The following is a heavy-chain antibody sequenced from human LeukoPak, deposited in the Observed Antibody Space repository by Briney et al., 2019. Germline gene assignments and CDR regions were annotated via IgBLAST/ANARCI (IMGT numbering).Heavy chain of an antibody. D-gene: IGHD3-9*01. V-gene: IGHV3-23*01. CDR3: AKWGDYDVLTGYYDPDY. CDR1: GFTASNYV. CDR2: VSGRDTST. Sequence: SFCGGAGGFTASNYVMSWGHKATENVQGRVSAVSGRDTSTYYADSVKGRFTISRDNSKNTLYLQMNSLRAEDTAIYYCAKWGDYDVLTGYYDPDYWGQGTLVTVSS. J-gene: IGHJ4*02.